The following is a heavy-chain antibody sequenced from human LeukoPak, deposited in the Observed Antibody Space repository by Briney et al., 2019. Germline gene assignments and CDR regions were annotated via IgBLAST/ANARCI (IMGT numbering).Heavy chain of an antibody. Sequence: GGSLRLSCAASGFTFSSYAMSWVRQAPGKGLEWVSAISGSGGSTYYADSVKGRFTISRDNSKNTLYLQMNSLRAEDTAVYYCAKDPYYGSGKNYYYCYMDVWGKGTTVTVSS. V-gene: IGHV3-23*01. J-gene: IGHJ6*03. CDR2: ISGSGGST. CDR3: AKDPYYGSGKNYYYCYMDV. D-gene: IGHD3-10*01. CDR1: GFTFSSYA.